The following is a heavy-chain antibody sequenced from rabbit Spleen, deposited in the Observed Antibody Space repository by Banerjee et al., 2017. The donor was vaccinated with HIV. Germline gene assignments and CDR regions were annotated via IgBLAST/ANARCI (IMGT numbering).Heavy chain of an antibody. V-gene: IGHV1S40*01. CDR1: GFSFNSGYD. CDR2: SYAGTSGST. J-gene: IGHJ4*01. Sequence: QSLEESGGGLVKPGASLTLTCKASGFSFNSGYDMCWVRQAPGKGLEWIACSYAGTSGSTYSAIWAKGRFTISKTSSTTVTLQMTSLTAADTATYFCARGVGSSGDGFNLWGPGTLVTVS. CDR3: ARGVGSSGDGFNL. D-gene: IGHD1-1*01.